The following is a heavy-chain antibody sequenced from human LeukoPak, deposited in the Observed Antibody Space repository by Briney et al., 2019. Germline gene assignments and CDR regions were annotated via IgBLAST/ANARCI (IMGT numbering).Heavy chain of an antibody. CDR1: GFTFSSYA. CDR2: ISGSGSST. J-gene: IGHJ4*02. V-gene: IGHV3-23*01. D-gene: IGHD2-8*01. CDR3: AKNIVLMVYAIGY. Sequence: GGSLRLSCAASGFTFSSYAMSWVRQAPGKGLEWVSAISGSGSSTYYADSVKGRFTISRDNSKNTLYLQMNSLRAEDTAVYYCAKNIVLMVYAIGYWGQGTLVTVSS.